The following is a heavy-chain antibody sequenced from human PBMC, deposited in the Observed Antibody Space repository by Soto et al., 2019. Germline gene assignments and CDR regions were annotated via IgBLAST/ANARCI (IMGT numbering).Heavy chain of an antibody. Sequence: PGGSLRLSCAASGFTVSNTYMTWVRQPPGKGLECVSVIYTAGGTNYADSVKDRFIISRDNSKNTLYLQMNSLRAEDTAVYYCARALPVAKGGFDPWGQGTLVTVSS. V-gene: IGHV3-53*01. J-gene: IGHJ5*02. D-gene: IGHD2-2*01. CDR3: ARALPVAKGGFDP. CDR1: GFTVSNTY. CDR2: IYTAGGT.